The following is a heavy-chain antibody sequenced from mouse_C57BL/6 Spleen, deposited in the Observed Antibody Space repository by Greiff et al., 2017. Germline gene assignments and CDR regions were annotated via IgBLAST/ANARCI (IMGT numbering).Heavy chain of an antibody. CDR2: INPNNGGT. D-gene: IGHD2-2*01. Sequence: VVKPGASVKMSCKASGYTFTDYNMHWVKQSHGKSLEWIGYINPNNGGTSYNQKFKGKATLTVNKSSSTAYMELRSLTSEDSAVYYCARRGIGYDERFAYWGQGTLVTVSA. V-gene: IGHV1-22*01. CDR3: ARRGIGYDERFAY. J-gene: IGHJ3*01. CDR1: GYTFTDYN.